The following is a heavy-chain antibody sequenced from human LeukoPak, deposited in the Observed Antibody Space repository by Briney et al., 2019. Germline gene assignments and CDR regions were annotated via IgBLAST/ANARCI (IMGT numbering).Heavy chain of an antibody. CDR1: GFTVSSKY. V-gene: IGHV3-66*01. Sequence: GSLRLSCAASGFTVSSKYMSWVRQAPGKGLECVSVIYGGGTTFYADSVKGRFTISRDNSENTLYLQMNSLRVEDTALYYCARDWDLDYWGQGTLVTVSS. CDR2: IYGGGTT. J-gene: IGHJ4*02. CDR3: ARDWDLDY. D-gene: IGHD1-26*01.